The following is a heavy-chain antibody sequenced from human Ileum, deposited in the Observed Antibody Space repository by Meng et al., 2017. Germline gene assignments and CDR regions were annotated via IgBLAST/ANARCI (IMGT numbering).Heavy chain of an antibody. CDR1: GYTFTSYG. Sequence: ASVKVSCKASGYTFTSYGISWVRQAPGQGLEWMGWISAYNGNTNYAQKLQGRVTMTTDTSTSTAYMELRSLRSDDTAVYYCARVGITMVRGVPPHYGMDVWGQGTTVTVSS. CDR2: ISAYNGNT. V-gene: IGHV1-18*01. J-gene: IGHJ6*02. D-gene: IGHD3-10*01. CDR3: ARVGITMVRGVPPHYGMDV.